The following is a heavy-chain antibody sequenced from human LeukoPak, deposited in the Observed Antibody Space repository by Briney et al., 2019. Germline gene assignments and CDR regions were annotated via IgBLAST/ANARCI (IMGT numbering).Heavy chain of an antibody. J-gene: IGHJ3*02. CDR3: ARQKCTSTSCLTKNAFDI. V-gene: IGHV4-4*09. Sequence: KTSETLSLTCTVSGSISGYYWSWIRQPPGKGLEWIGYIYTSGSTNYNPSLESRVTISVDTSKNQFSLGLGSVTAADTAVYYCARQKCTSTSCLTKNAFDIWGRGTMVNVSS. D-gene: IGHD2-2*01. CDR2: IYTSGST. CDR1: GSISGYY.